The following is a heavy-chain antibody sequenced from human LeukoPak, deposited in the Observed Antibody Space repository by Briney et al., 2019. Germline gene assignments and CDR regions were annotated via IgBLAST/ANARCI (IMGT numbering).Heavy chain of an antibody. J-gene: IGHJ4*02. CDR3: ARDRSGYFDFDY. D-gene: IGHD3-3*01. V-gene: IGHV4-31*03. CDR1: NGSINSGGHY. CDR2: IYYSGST. Sequence: SQTLSLTCTVSNGSINSGGHYRSWIRQHPGKGLEWIAYIYYSGSTYYNPSLKSRVIMSVDTSKNQFSLRLTSVTAADTAIYYCARDRSGYFDFDYWGQGTLVTVSS.